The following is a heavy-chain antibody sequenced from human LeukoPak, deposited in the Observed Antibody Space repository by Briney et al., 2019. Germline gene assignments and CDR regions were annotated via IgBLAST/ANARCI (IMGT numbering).Heavy chain of an antibody. CDR2: INPNSGGT. Sequence: GASVKVSCKASGYTFTGHYMHWVRQAPGQGLEWMGWINPNSGGTNYAQKFQGRVTMTRDTSISTAYMELSRLRSDDTAVYYCARVGYYYDSSGPQDFDYWGQGTLVTVSS. V-gene: IGHV1-2*02. J-gene: IGHJ4*02. CDR1: GYTFTGHY. CDR3: ARVGYYYDSSGPQDFDY. D-gene: IGHD3-22*01.